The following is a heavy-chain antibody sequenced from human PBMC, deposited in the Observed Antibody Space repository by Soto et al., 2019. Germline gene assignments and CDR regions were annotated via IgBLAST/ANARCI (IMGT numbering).Heavy chain of an antibody. CDR1: GFTFSSYA. CDR2: ISGSGGST. Sequence: GGSLRLSCAASGFTFSSYAMSWVRQAPGKGLEWVSAISGSGGSTYYADYVKGRFTISRDNSKNTLYLQMNSLRAEDTAVYYCAKARLPRYYDSSGYPGYWGQGTLVTVSS. V-gene: IGHV3-23*01. J-gene: IGHJ4*02. CDR3: AKARLPRYYDSSGYPGY. D-gene: IGHD3-22*01.